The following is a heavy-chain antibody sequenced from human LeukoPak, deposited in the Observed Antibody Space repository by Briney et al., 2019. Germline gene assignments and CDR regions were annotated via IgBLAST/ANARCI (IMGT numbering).Heavy chain of an antibody. Sequence: SETLSLTCTVSGGSISSYYWSWIRQPPGKGLEWIGYIYYSGSTNYNPSLRSRVTISVDTSKNQFSLKLSSVTAADTAVYYCARHAYDSSGYYASPNAFDIWGQGTMVTVSS. CDR2: IYYSGST. CDR3: ARHAYDSSGYYASPNAFDI. CDR1: GGSISSYY. J-gene: IGHJ3*02. V-gene: IGHV4-59*08. D-gene: IGHD3-22*01.